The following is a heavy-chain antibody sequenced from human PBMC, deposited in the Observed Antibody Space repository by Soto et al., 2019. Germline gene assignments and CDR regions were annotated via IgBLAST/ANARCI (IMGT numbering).Heavy chain of an antibody. CDR3: ARTTVTTLGGSDY. CDR1: GGSISSSNW. CDR2: IYHSGST. D-gene: IGHD4-17*01. V-gene: IGHV4-4*02. Sequence: PSETVSLTXAVSGGSISSSNWWSWVRQPPGKGLEWIGEIYHSGSTNYNPSLKSRVTISVDKSKNQFSLKLSSVTAADTAVYYCARTTVTTLGGSDYWGQGTLVTVSS. J-gene: IGHJ4*02.